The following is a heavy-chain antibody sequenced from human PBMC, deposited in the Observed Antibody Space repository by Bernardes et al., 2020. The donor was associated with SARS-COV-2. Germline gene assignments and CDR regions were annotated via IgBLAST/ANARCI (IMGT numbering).Heavy chain of an antibody. J-gene: IGHJ3*02. V-gene: IGHV4-59*01. Sequence: SEPLSLTCTVCGGSIRGYYWSWIRQPPGQGLEWIGCIFYSGLTNYNPSLKSRVTMSVDTSKNQFSLKLTSVTAADTALYFCARDRCSSTSCGPPHALDIWGQGSMVTVSS. CDR3: ARDRCSSTSCGPPHALDI. D-gene: IGHD2-2*01. CDR1: GGSIRGYY. CDR2: IFYSGLT.